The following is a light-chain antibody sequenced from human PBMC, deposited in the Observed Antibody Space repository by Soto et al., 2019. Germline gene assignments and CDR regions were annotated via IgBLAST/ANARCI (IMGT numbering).Light chain of an antibody. J-gene: IGLJ1*01. CDR2: EVS. V-gene: IGLV2-14*01. Sequence: QSVMTQPASVSGSPGQSIAISCTGSSSDVGIYNYVSWYQQHPGKVPKLIIYEVSNRPSGVSNRFSGSKSGNTASLTISGLQAEDEADYYCISYTNRSNRVFGHATKVTV. CDR1: SSDVGIYNY. CDR3: ISYTNRSNRV.